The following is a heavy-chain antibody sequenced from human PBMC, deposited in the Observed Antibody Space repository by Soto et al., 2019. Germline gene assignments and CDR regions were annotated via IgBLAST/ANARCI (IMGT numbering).Heavy chain of an antibody. D-gene: IGHD3-9*01. Sequence: PGGSLRLSCAASGFTFSSYSMNWVRQAPGKGLEWVSYISSSSSTIYYADSVKGRFTISRDNAKNSLYLQMNSLRAEDTAVYYCARRHYDVLTGYYSFDYWGQGTLVTVSS. CDR3: ARRHYDVLTGYYSFDY. V-gene: IGHV3-48*01. CDR2: ISSSSSTI. CDR1: GFTFSSYS. J-gene: IGHJ4*02.